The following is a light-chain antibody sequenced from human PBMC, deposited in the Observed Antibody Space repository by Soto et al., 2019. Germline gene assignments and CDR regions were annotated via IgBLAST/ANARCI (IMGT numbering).Light chain of an antibody. J-gene: IGLJ2*01. CDR1: NSNVGHFNL. Sequence: QSALTQPASVSASPGQSITISCTGTNSNVGHFNLVSWYQQHPGKAPHLIIYENDKRPSGVSDRVSGSKSGSTASLTISGLQAEDEADYYCASYEALFGAGTKLTVL. CDR3: ASYEAL. V-gene: IGLV2-23*01. CDR2: END.